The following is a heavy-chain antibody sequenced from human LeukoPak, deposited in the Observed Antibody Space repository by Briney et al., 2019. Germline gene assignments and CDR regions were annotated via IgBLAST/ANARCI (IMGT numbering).Heavy chain of an antibody. J-gene: IGHJ4*02. Sequence: ASVKVSCKASGYTFTGYYMHWVRQAPGQGLEWMGWINPNSGGTNYAQKFQGRVTMTRDTSISTAYMELRSLRSDDTAVYYCARDLGETGSIFWDYWGQGTLVTVSS. D-gene: IGHD3-9*01. V-gene: IGHV1-2*02. CDR2: INPNSGGT. CDR3: ARDLGETGSIFWDY. CDR1: GYTFTGYY.